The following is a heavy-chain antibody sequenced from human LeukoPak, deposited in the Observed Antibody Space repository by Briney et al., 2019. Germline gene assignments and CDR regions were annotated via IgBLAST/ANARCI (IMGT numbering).Heavy chain of an antibody. Sequence: GGSLRLSCAASGFTFSSYGMHWVRQAPGKGLEWVAVIWYDGSNKYYADSVKGRFTISRDNSKNTLYLQMNSLRAEGTAVYYCAREFLGYCSSTSCPRGDYYYYYGMDVWGQGTTVTVSS. D-gene: IGHD2-2*01. J-gene: IGHJ6*02. V-gene: IGHV3-33*01. CDR1: GFTFSSYG. CDR2: IWYDGSNK. CDR3: AREFLGYCSSTSCPRGDYYYYYGMDV.